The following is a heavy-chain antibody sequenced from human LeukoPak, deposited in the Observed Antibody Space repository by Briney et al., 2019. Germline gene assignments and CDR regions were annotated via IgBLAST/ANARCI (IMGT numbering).Heavy chain of an antibody. J-gene: IGHJ4*02. D-gene: IGHD5-12*01. CDR3: ATNSDYEGLFAY. CDR2: IKSKADGGTT. V-gene: IGHV3-15*01. Sequence: GGSLRLSCAASGFTFSNAWMSWVRQAPGKGLEWVGRIKSKADGGTTDYAAPVKGRFTISRDDSENTLYLQMNSLKTEDTAVYYCATNSDYEGLFAYWSQGSLVTVSS. CDR1: GFTFSNAW.